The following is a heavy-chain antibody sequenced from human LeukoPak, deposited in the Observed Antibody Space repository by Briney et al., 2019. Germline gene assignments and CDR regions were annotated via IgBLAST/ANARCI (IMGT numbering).Heavy chain of an antibody. Sequence: PGGSLRLSCAASGLTFSSYAMSWVRQAPRKGLEWVSVISGSGADTYYAHSVKGRFTVSRDNSKKTLNLQMNSLRAEDTAVYYCAKVGYYDSGGINAFDVWGQGTMVTVSS. D-gene: IGHD3-22*01. CDR2: ISGSGADT. CDR1: GLTFSSYA. V-gene: IGHV3-23*01. CDR3: AKVGYYDSGGINAFDV. J-gene: IGHJ3*01.